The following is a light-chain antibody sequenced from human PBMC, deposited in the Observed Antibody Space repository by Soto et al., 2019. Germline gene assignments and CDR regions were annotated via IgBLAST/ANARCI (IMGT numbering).Light chain of an antibody. J-gene: IGLJ2*01. Sequence: QSALTQPASVSGSPGQSITISCTGTSSDVGGFNYVSWYQHHPGKAPKLMIYDVSNRPSGVSNRFSGSKSGNTASLTISGLQDEDEADYYCSSYTSSSILGVFGGGTKLTVL. CDR2: DVS. CDR1: SSDVGGFNY. CDR3: SSYTSSSILGV. V-gene: IGLV2-14*03.